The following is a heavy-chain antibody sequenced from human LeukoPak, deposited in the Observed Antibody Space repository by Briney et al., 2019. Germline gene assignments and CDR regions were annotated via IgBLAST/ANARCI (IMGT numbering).Heavy chain of an antibody. Sequence: GGSLRLSCAASGVTFRSYSMNWVRQAPGEGLEGVSAISSSRSYIYYADSVKGPFPISRDNPKNSLYLQMNSLRAEATAVYYCAREFSGSDAFDIWGQGTMVTVSS. J-gene: IGHJ3*02. D-gene: IGHD3-10*01. CDR2: ISSSRSYI. CDR1: GVTFRSYS. CDR3: AREFSGSDAFDI. V-gene: IGHV3-21*01.